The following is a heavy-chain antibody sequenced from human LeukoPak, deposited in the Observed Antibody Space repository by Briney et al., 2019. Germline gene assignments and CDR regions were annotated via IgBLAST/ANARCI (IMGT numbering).Heavy chain of an antibody. CDR3: ARGAGYRYAQYNWFDP. J-gene: IGHJ5*02. D-gene: IGHD5-18*01. CDR1: GYTFTSYG. V-gene: IGHV1-18*01. CDR2: ISSYNDNT. Sequence: ASVNVSCKASGYTFTSYGISWVRQAPGQGLEGMGWISSYNDNTNYAHKLEGRVSMITDTCTSTDYMELRRLRCDETAVYYCARGAGYRYAQYNWFDPWGQGTLVTVSS.